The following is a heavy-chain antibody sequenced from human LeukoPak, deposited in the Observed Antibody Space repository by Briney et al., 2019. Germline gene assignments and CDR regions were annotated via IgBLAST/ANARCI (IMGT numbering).Heavy chain of an antibody. Sequence: ASVKVSCKASGYTFTVYHMHWVRQAPGQGLEWMGWINPNSGGTNYAQKLQGRVTMTRDTSISTAYMELSGLRSDDTAVYYCGLVTSGNWWFDPGGQGTLVTVSS. CDR2: INPNSGGT. J-gene: IGHJ5*02. D-gene: IGHD2-21*02. CDR1: GYTFTVYH. V-gene: IGHV1-2*02. CDR3: GLVTSGNWWFDP.